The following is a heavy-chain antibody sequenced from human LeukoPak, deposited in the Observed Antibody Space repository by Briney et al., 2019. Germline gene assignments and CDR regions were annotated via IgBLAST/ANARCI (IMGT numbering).Heavy chain of an antibody. J-gene: IGHJ3*02. V-gene: IGHV3-23*01. CDR2: ISGSDGST. CDR1: GFTFSSYA. Sequence: PGGSLRLSCAASGFTFSSYAMSWVRQAPGKGLEWVSGISGSDGSTNYADSVKGRFTISRENSKNTLYLQMNSLRAEDTAVYYCAKDVPSVVVQLGGRDAFDIWGQGTMVTVSS. CDR3: AKDVPSVVVQLGGRDAFDI. D-gene: IGHD3-22*01.